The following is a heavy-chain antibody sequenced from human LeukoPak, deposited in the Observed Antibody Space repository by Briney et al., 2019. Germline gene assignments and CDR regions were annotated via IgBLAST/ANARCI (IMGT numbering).Heavy chain of an antibody. D-gene: IGHD2-15*01. J-gene: IGHJ4*02. CDR2: ISYDGSNK. Sequence: GGSLRLSCAASGFTFSSYGMHWVRQAPGKGLEWVAVISYDGSNKYYADSVKGRFTISRDNSKNTLYLQMNSLRAEDTAVYYCAKDLRSGVFDYWGQGTLVTVSS. CDR1: GFTFSSYG. V-gene: IGHV3-30*18. CDR3: AKDLRSGVFDY.